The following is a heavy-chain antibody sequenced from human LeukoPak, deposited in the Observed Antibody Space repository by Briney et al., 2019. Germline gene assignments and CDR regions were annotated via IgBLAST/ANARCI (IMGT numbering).Heavy chain of an antibody. Sequence: ASVKVSCKASGYTFTGYYMHWVRQAPGQGLEWMGRINPNSGGTNYAQKFQGRVTMTRDTSISTAYMELSRLRSDDTAVYYCARDRRYSSGLHYFDYWGQGTLVTVSS. J-gene: IGHJ4*02. CDR3: ARDRRYSSGLHYFDY. CDR2: INPNSGGT. D-gene: IGHD6-19*01. V-gene: IGHV1-2*06. CDR1: GYTFTGYY.